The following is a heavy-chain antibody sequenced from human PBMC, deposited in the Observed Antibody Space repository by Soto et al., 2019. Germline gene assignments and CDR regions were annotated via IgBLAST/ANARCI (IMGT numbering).Heavy chain of an antibody. CDR1: GGSISSGGYY. V-gene: IGHV4-31*03. J-gene: IGHJ5*02. Sequence: SETLSLTCTVSGGSISSGGYYWSWIRQHPGKGLEWIGYIYYSGSTYYNPSLKSRVTISVDTSKNQFSLRLSSVTAADTAVYYCARVTVAAAGNNWFDPWGQGTLVTVSS. CDR3: ARVTVAAAGNNWFDP. D-gene: IGHD6-13*01. CDR2: IYYSGST.